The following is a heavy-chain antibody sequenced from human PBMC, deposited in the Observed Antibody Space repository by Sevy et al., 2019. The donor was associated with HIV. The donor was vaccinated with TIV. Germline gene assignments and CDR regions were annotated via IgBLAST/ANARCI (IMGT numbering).Heavy chain of an antibody. Sequence: GGSLRLSCTASGFTFRNFAMSWVRQAPGKGLEWVSTISGNGVSTYYADSVKGRFTISRDNSRNTLFLQMNSLRAEDTAVYYCAKDLAIVVGDAFDIWGQGTVVTVSS. V-gene: IGHV3-23*01. CDR1: GFTFRNFA. D-gene: IGHD3-22*01. CDR2: ISGNGVST. CDR3: AKDLAIVVGDAFDI. J-gene: IGHJ3*02.